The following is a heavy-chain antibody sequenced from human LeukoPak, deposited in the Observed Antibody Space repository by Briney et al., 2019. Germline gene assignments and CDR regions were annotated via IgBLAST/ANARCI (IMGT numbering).Heavy chain of an antibody. V-gene: IGHV3-21*01. CDR1: GFTFSAYT. Sequence: GGSLRLSCAASGFTFSAYTMNWLRQAPAKGLEWVSSIGSRSSYMFYADSVKGRFTISRDDAKNSLYLQMNSLRAEDTALYYCARDHSNYDSDYWGQGTLVTVSS. D-gene: IGHD3-22*01. CDR2: IGSRSSYM. J-gene: IGHJ4*02. CDR3: ARDHSNYDSDY.